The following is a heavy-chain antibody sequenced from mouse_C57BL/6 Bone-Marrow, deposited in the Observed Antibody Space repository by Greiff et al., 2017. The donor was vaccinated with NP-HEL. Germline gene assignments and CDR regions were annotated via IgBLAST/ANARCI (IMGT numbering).Heavy chain of an antibody. Sequence: EVQRVESEGGLVQPGSSMKLSCTASGFTFSDYYMAWVRPVPEKGLEWVANINYDGSSTYYLDSLKSRFIISRDNAKNILYLQMSSLKSEDTATYYCAREDGYYDAMDYWGQGTSVTVSS. D-gene: IGHD2-3*01. CDR2: INYDGSST. CDR3: AREDGYYDAMDY. J-gene: IGHJ4*01. V-gene: IGHV5-16*01. CDR1: GFTFSDYY.